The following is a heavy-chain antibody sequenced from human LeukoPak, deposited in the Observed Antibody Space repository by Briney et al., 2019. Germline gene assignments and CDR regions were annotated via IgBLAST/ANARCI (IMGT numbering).Heavy chain of an antibody. V-gene: IGHV3-23*01. J-gene: IGHJ4*02. Sequence: GGSLRLSCAASGFTFSSYAMSWVRQAPGKGPEWLSAISSSGDTYYADSVRGRFTISGDNSKKTLYLQMNRLRAEDTAVYYCAKDAVGGTAYYFDFWGQGTLVSVSS. D-gene: IGHD1-26*01. CDR2: ISSSGDT. CDR3: AKDAVGGTAYYFDF. CDR1: GFTFSSYA.